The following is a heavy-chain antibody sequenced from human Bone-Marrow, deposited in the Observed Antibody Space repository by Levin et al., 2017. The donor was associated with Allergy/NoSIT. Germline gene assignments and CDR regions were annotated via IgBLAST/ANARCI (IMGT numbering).Heavy chain of an antibody. Sequence: SETLSLTCTVSGGSFSSSYWSWIRQPPGKGLEWIGFGHSSGITSYNTALKSRVTISIDTPRNQFSLRLTSVSAADTAIYYCARRSVGVTTSSGRFDPWGQGTLVTVSS. CDR3: ARRSVGVTTSSGRFDP. D-gene: IGHD6-19*01. CDR1: GGSFSSSY. CDR2: GHSSGIT. V-gene: IGHV4-4*08. J-gene: IGHJ5*02.